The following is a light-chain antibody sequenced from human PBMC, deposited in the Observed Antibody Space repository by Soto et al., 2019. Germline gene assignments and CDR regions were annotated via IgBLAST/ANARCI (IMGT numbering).Light chain of an antibody. J-gene: IGKJ5*01. CDR3: QQRDSWPIT. Sequence: EIVLTQSPVTLSLSPVERATLSCRASQSVDSYLVWYQQKPGQAPRLLIFGASNRATGIPARFSGSGSGTDFTLTINSLEPDDFAVYYCQQRDSWPITFGQGTRLEI. CDR2: GAS. CDR1: QSVDSY. V-gene: IGKV3-11*01.